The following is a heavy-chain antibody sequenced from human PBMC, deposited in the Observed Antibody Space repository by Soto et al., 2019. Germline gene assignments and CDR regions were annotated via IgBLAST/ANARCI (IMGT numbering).Heavy chain of an antibody. CDR1: GFTFSTYT. V-gene: IGHV3-30-3*01. D-gene: IGHD2-21*01. CDR3: ARDGFPYRDVVTWAHNWFDP. J-gene: IGHJ5*02. CDR2: ISFDGNNQ. Sequence: QVQLVESGGGVVQPGRSPTISCAASGFTFSTYTMHWVRRAPGRGLEWVAVISFDGNNQYYADSVKGRFTISRDNSKNTLYLQMNSLRPEDTAVYYCARDGFPYRDVVTWAHNWFDPWGQGTQVTVSS.